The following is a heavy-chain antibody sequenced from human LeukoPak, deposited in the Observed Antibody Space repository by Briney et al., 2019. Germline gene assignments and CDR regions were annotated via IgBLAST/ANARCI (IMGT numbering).Heavy chain of an antibody. CDR1: GGSINSSKW. CDR2: IFHSGST. D-gene: IGHD6-13*01. Sequence: SETLSLTCAVSGGSINSSKWWSWVRQPPGKGLEWIGEIFHSGSTNYNPSLKSRVTISVDKSKNQFSLKLSSVTAADTAVYYCARDLGIAAAGPSGDWFDPWGQGTLVTVSS. V-gene: IGHV4-4*02. J-gene: IGHJ5*02. CDR3: ARDLGIAAAGPSGDWFDP.